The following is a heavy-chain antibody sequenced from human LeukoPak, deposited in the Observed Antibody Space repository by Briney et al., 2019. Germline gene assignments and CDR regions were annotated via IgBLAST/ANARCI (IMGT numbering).Heavy chain of an antibody. V-gene: IGHV4-38-2*02. Sequence: SETLSLTCAVSGYSISSGFYWGWIRQTPGKGLEWIASMFHSGSTYYNPSLKTRVAISVDTSKNQFSLKLTSVTAADTAIYYCARDSGTYDTLNSWGQGTLITVSS. D-gene: IGHD1-26*01. J-gene: IGHJ4*02. CDR2: MFHSGST. CDR1: GYSISSGFY. CDR3: ARDSGTYDTLNS.